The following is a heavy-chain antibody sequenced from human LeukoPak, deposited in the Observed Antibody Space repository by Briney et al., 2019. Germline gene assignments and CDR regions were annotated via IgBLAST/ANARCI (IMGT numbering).Heavy chain of an antibody. CDR3: ARGRLQSAY. J-gene: IGHJ4*02. D-gene: IGHD5-12*01. CDR2: IKEDGSEI. CDR1: GFSFSSYW. Sequence: GGSLRLSCAASGFSFSSYWMSWVRQAPGKGLEWVANIKEDGSEIFYVESVKGRFIISRDNSKDTLYLQMNGLTAEDSAVYYCARGRLQSAYWGQGTLVTVSS. V-gene: IGHV3-7*02.